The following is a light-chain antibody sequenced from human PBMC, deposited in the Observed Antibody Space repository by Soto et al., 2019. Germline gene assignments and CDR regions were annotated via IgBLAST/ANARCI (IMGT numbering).Light chain of an antibody. CDR2: DAS. CDR3: QQYNSYS. V-gene: IGKV1-5*01. Sequence: DIQMTQSPSTLSASVGDRVTITCRASQSISSWLAWYQQKPGKAPKLLIYDASSLESGVPSRFSGSGSGTELTLTISSLQPDDFATYYCQQYNSYSFGQGTKVDI. CDR1: QSISSW. J-gene: IGKJ1*01.